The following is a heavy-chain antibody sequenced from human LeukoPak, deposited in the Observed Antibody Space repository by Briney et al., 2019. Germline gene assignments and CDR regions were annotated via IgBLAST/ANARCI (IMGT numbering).Heavy chain of an antibody. Sequence: SETLSLTCTVSGGSISGYYWSWIRQSPGKGLEWIGYIYYSGTTNYNPSLKSRVTISADTSKNQFSLKLSSVTAADTAMYYCARYCSSTTCSDNAFDFWGQGTMVTVSS. CDR1: GGSISGYY. V-gene: IGHV4-59*01. CDR3: ARYCSSTTCSDNAFDF. D-gene: IGHD2-2*01. J-gene: IGHJ3*01. CDR2: IYYSGTT.